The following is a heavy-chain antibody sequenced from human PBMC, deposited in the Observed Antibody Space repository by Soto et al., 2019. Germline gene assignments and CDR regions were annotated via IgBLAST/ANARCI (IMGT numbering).Heavy chain of an antibody. CDR1: GYTFTSYG. Sequence: QVQLVQSGPEVKKPGASVKVSCKTSGYTFTSYGIAWVRQAPGQGLEWMGWISTSKGDTNYAQKFQGRVTMTTDTSTRTAYMELRSLRSDDMALYYCATRSPAFDFWGQGTLVTVSS. J-gene: IGHJ4*02. CDR3: ATRSPAFDF. CDR2: ISTSKGDT. V-gene: IGHV1-18*03.